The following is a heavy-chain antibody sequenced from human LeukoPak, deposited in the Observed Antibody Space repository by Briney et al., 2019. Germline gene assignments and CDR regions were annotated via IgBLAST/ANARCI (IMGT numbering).Heavy chain of an antibody. CDR2: ISSSGSTI. Sequence: GGSLRLSCAASGFTFSSYEMNWVRQAPGKGLEWVSYISSSGSTIYYADSVKGRFTISRDNAKNSLYLQMNSLRAEDTAVYYCEREYSSSGWYRRYFDYWGQGTLVTVSS. V-gene: IGHV3-48*03. D-gene: IGHD6-19*01. CDR3: EREYSSSGWYRRYFDY. J-gene: IGHJ4*02. CDR1: GFTFSSYE.